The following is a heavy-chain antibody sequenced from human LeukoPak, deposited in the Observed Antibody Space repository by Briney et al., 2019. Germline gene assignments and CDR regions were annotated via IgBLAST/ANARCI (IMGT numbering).Heavy chain of an antibody. CDR1: GGTFSSYA. V-gene: IGHV1-69*04. Sequence: GASVKVSCKASGGTFSSYAISWVRQAPGQGLEWMGRIIPILGIANYAQKFQGRVTITADKSTSTAYMELSSLRSKDTAVYYCARFPPGYCTNGVCSQYVWGQGTTVTVSS. D-gene: IGHD2-8*01. CDR3: ARFPPGYCTNGVCSQYV. CDR2: IIPILGIA. J-gene: IGHJ6*02.